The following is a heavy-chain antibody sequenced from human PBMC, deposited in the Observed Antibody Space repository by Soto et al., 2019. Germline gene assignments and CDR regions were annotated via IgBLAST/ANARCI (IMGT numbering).Heavy chain of an antibody. Sequence: QVQLVESGGGVVQPGRSLRLSCAASGFTFSNYGMHWVRQAPGKGLEWVAVISFDGSNKYYADSVKGRFTISRDNSKNTLYLQMNSLRAEDTAVYYCATDRRPNYCYGMDVWGQGTTVTVSS. CDR2: ISFDGSNK. CDR3: ATDRRPNYCYGMDV. D-gene: IGHD6-25*01. J-gene: IGHJ6*02. V-gene: IGHV3-30*03. CDR1: GFTFSNYG.